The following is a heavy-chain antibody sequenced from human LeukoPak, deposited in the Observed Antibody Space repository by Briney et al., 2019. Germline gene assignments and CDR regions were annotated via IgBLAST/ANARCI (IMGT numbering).Heavy chain of an antibody. J-gene: IGHJ2*01. CDR2: IYPGDSDT. V-gene: IGHV5-51*01. CDR1: GYSFPNYW. CDR3: ARHSSIAGRLXWYFDL. Sequence: GESLKISCKGSGYSFPNYWIGWVRQMPGKGLEWMAIIYPGDSDTRYSPSFQGQVTISADKSINTAYLQWSSLKASDTAMYYCARHSSIAGRLXWYFDLWGRGTLVTVSS. D-gene: IGHD6-13*01.